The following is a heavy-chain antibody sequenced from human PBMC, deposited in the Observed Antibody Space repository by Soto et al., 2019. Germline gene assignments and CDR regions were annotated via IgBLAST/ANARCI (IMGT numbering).Heavy chain of an antibody. Sequence: SETLSLTCTVSGGSISSSSYYWGWIRQPPGKGLEWIGSIYYSGSTYYNTSLKSRVTISVDTSKNQFSLKLSSVTAADTAVYYCAREMALHFDYWGQGTLVTVSS. D-gene: IGHD2-8*01. CDR2: IYYSGST. CDR3: AREMALHFDY. V-gene: IGHV4-39*02. CDR1: GGSISSSSYY. J-gene: IGHJ4*02.